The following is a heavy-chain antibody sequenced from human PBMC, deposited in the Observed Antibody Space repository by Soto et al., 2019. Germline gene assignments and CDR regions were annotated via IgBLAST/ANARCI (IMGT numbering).Heavy chain of an antibody. CDR2: ISGSGGST. CDR1: GFTFSSYA. D-gene: IGHD1-26*01. Sequence: EVQLLESGGGLVQPGGSLRLSCAASGFTFSSYAMSWVRQAPGKGREWVSAISGSGGSTYYADSVKGWFTISRDNSKNTLYLQMNSLRAEDTAVYYCAKVQWSGSYFDYWGQGTLVTVSS. J-gene: IGHJ4*02. CDR3: AKVQWSGSYFDY. V-gene: IGHV3-23*01.